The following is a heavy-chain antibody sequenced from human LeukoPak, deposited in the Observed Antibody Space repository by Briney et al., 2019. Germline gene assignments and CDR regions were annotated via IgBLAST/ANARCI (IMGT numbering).Heavy chain of an antibody. V-gene: IGHV3-11*01. CDR3: AKDSASYYMDV. Sequence: GGSLRLSCAASGFTFSDYYMSWLRQAPGKGLEWVSYISSSGSTIYYADSVKGRFTISRDNAKKSLYLQMNSLRAEDTAVYYCAKDSASYYMDVWGKGTTVTVSS. J-gene: IGHJ6*03. CDR1: GFTFSDYY. CDR2: ISSSGSTI.